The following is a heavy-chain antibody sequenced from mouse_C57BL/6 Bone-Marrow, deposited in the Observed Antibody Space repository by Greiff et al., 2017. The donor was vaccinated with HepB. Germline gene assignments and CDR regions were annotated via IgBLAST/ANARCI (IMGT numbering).Heavy chain of an antibody. CDR2: IDPENGDT. Sequence: EVQLQQSGAELVRPGASVKLSCTASGFNIKDDYMHWVKQRPEQGLEWIGWIDPENGDTEYASKFQGKATITADTSSNPAYLQLRSLTSEDTAVYYWTVYDYETWFAYWGQGTLVTVSA. J-gene: IGHJ3*01. CDR3: TVYDYETWFAY. D-gene: IGHD2-4*01. V-gene: IGHV14-4*01. CDR1: GFNIKDDY.